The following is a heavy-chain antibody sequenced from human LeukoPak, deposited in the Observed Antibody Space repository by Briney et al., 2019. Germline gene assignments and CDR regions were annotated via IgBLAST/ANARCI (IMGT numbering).Heavy chain of an antibody. Sequence: SETLSLTCTVSGGSISSSSYYWGWIRQPPGKGLEWIGEINHSGSTNYNPSLKSRVTISVDTSKNQFSLKLSSVTAADTAVYYCARGYYDSSGLIDYWGQGTLVTVSS. CDR1: GGSISSSSYY. CDR2: INHSGST. J-gene: IGHJ4*02. D-gene: IGHD3-22*01. V-gene: IGHV4-39*07. CDR3: ARGYYDSSGLIDY.